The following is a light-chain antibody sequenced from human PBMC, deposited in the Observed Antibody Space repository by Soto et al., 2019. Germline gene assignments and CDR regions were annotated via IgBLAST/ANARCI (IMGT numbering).Light chain of an antibody. CDR1: QSVSNNY. CDR2: GAS. J-gene: IGKJ1*01. CDR3: HQYGSSGT. V-gene: IGKV3-20*01. Sequence: QSPGTLYLSPGETATLCCRTSQSVSNNYLAWWQQKPAQAPRRLIYGASDTATGISDRFSGSGSGTDFTLTISRRGPEDFAVYYCHQYGSSGTYCQGTKVDIK.